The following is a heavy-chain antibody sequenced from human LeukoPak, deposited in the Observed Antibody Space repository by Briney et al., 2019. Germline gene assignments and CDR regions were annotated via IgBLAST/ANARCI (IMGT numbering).Heavy chain of an antibody. CDR3: ARWASISRQPGGFFDH. D-gene: IGHD3-16*01. J-gene: IGHJ4*02. CDR1: GDSVTNDFF. CDR2: FCLGRDT. V-gene: IGHV4-38-2*02. Sequence: SETPSLTCTVSGDSVTNDFFWGWVRQPPGKELEWIGSFCLGRDTYYRPSLKSRVTISVDTSKNQFSLNLNSVTAADTAVYYCARWASISRQPGGFFDHWGQGTLVTVSS.